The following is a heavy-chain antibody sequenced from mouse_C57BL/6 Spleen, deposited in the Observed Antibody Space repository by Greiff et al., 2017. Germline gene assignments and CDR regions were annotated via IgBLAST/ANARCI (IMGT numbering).Heavy chain of an antibody. V-gene: IGHV5-17*01. J-gene: IGHJ4*01. Sequence: EVNVVESGGGLVKPGGSLKLSCAASGFTFSDYGMHWVRQAPEKGLEWVAYISSGSSTIYYADTVKGRFTISRDNAKNTLFLQMTSLRAEDTAMYYCARRYYGYAMDYWGQGTSVTVSS. D-gene: IGHD1-1*02. CDR2: ISSGSSTI. CDR3: ARRYYGYAMDY. CDR1: GFTFSDYG.